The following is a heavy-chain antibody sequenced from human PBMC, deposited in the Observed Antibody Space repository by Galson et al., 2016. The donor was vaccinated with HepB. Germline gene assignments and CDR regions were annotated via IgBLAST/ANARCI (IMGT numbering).Heavy chain of an antibody. J-gene: IGHJ4*02. Sequence: SLRLSCAASGFTFNMYTMTWVRQAPGKGLEWISYITSSSSLIFYADSVKGRFTISRDNARNSLYLQMNILRDEDAAVYYCARVVYGSGSYYRFYDYWGQGTLVTVSS. CDR3: ARVVYGSGSYYRFYDY. V-gene: IGHV3-48*02. D-gene: IGHD3-10*01. CDR2: ITSSSSLI. CDR1: GFTFNMYT.